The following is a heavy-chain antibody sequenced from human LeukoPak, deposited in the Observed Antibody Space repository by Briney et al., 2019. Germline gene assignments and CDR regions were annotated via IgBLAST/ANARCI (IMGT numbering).Heavy chain of an antibody. V-gene: IGHV5-51*01. Sequence: GGALKISWKGSGYRFTSYWIGWVRQMPGKGLEGMGIIYPGDSDTSYSPSFQGQLTISADKSISTAYLQWSSLKASDTAMYYCARARRLWFADAFDIWGQGTMVTVSS. CDR1: GYRFTSYW. CDR2: IYPGDSDT. J-gene: IGHJ3*02. CDR3: ARARRLWFADAFDI. D-gene: IGHD3-10*01.